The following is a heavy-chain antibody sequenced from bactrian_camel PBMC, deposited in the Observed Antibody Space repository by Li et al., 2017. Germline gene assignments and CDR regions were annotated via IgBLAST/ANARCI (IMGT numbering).Heavy chain of an antibody. CDR2: IDSSGVI. CDR1: GFTVSMYG. Sequence: HVQLVESGGGSVQAGGSLRLSCVASGFTVSMYGMGWFRQAPGKEREGVATIDSSGVISYADDVKGRFTISRDRTTKTLYLQMNSLKPEDTAMYYCAAGAITAEPPLIPDGYKYWGQGTQVTVS. D-gene: IGHD3*01. V-gene: IGHV3S55*01. CDR3: AAGAITAEPPLIPDGYKY. J-gene: IGHJ4*01.